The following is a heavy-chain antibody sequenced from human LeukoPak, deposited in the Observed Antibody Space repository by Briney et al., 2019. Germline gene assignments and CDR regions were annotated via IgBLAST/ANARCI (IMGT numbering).Heavy chain of an antibody. Sequence: GGSLRLSRAASGFTFSTYSMKWVRQAPGKGLEWVSYISDSSAMYYADSVRGRFTISRENDKNSLFLQMNSLRAEDTAVYYCARDGGYSGYDADCWGQGTLVTVSS. CDR3: ARDGGYSGYDADC. CDR2: ISDSSAM. J-gene: IGHJ4*02. V-gene: IGHV3-48*01. D-gene: IGHD5-12*01. CDR1: GFTFSTYS.